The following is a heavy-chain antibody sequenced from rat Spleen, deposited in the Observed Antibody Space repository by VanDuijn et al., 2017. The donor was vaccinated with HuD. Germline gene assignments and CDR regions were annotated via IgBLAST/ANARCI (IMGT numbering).Heavy chain of an antibody. V-gene: IGHV5-25*01. J-gene: IGHJ2*01. Sequence: EVQLVESGGGLVQPGRSLKLSCAVSGFTFNNYDMAWIRQAPTKGLEWVASINPGGGDTYYRDSVKGRFTISRDNAKTTLYLQMDSLRSEDTATYYCARRHYGYTDYFDYWGQGVMVPVSS. CDR1: GFTFNNYD. CDR3: ARRHYGYTDYFDY. CDR2: INPGGGDT. D-gene: IGHD1-11*01.